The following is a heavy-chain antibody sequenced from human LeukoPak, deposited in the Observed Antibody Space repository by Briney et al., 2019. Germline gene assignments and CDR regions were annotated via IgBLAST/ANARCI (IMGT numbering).Heavy chain of an antibody. CDR2: IDHSGTA. Sequence: PETLSLTCAVSGGSFSGHYCSWIRQAPGKGLEWIGEIDHSGTADSNPSLKRRVTISVDTSKSEFSLRLNSVTAADTAVYYCARGVYGTTATFEFWGQGTLVTVSS. CDR3: ARGVYGTTATFEF. D-gene: IGHD1-7*01. CDR1: GGSFSGHY. J-gene: IGHJ4*02. V-gene: IGHV4-34*01.